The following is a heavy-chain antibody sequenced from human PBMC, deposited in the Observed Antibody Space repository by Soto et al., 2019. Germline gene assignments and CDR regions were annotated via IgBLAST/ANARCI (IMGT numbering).Heavy chain of an antibody. J-gene: IGHJ6*02. CDR3: ARDLFSEYCSGGSCYPYYYYGMDV. CDR1: GYTFTSYA. Sequence: RASVKVSCKASGYTFTSYAMHWVRQAPGQRLEWMGWINAGNGNTKYSQKFQGRVTVTRDTSASTAYMELSSLRSEDTAVYYCARDLFSEYCSGGSCYPYYYYGMDVWGQGTTVTVSS. V-gene: IGHV1-3*01. D-gene: IGHD2-15*01. CDR2: INAGNGNT.